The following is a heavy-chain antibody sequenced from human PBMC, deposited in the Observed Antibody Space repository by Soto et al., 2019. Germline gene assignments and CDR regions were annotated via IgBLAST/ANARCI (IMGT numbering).Heavy chain of an antibody. J-gene: IGHJ6*02. D-gene: IGHD2-15*01. Sequence: ASVKVSCKASGYTFTSYYMPWVRQAPGQGLEWMGIINPSGGSTSYAQKFQGRVTMTRDTSTSTVYMELSSLRSEDTAVYYCAREVVAAIEIFYYYYGVDVWGQGTTVTVSS. CDR1: GYTFTSYY. CDR2: INPSGGST. V-gene: IGHV1-46*01. CDR3: AREVVAAIEIFYYYYGVDV.